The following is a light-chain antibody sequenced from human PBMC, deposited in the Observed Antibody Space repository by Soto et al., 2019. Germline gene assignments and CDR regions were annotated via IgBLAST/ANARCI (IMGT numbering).Light chain of an antibody. CDR3: LQDHDDSWT. J-gene: IGKJ1*01. Sequence: AVQLPQSPSSLSASVGDRVTITCRASQGISSYLGWYQQKPGKAPKLLIYGASNLQSGVPSRFRGSRSGTEFTLTVSSLQPEDFATYYCLQDHDDSWTFGQGTKVDI. CDR1: QGISSY. V-gene: IGKV1-6*01. CDR2: GAS.